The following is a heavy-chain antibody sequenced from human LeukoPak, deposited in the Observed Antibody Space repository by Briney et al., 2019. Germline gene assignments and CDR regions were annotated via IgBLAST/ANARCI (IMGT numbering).Heavy chain of an antibody. Sequence: TSETLSLTCTVSGGSISSYYWSWIRQPPGKGLEWIGYIYYSGSTNYNPSLKSRVTISVDTSKNQFSLKLSSVTAADTAVYYCARVAGYYDSSGYYSESNWAIDYWGQGTLVTVSS. CDR3: ARVAGYYDSSGYYSESNWAIDY. J-gene: IGHJ4*02. D-gene: IGHD3-22*01. CDR1: GGSISSYY. CDR2: IYYSGST. V-gene: IGHV4-59*01.